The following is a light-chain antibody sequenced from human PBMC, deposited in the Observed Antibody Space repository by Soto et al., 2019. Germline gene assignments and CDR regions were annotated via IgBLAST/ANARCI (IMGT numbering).Light chain of an antibody. J-gene: IGLJ3*02. CDR1: SSDVGGYNY. CDR3: SSYTTSGTPV. CDR2: EVS. Sequence: QSALTQPAPVSGSPGQTITISCTGTSSDVGGYNYLSWYQQHPGNAPKVMIYEVSNRPSGVSNRFSGSKSGNTASLTISGLQAEDEADYFCSSYTTSGTPVFGGGTKLTVL. V-gene: IGLV2-14*01.